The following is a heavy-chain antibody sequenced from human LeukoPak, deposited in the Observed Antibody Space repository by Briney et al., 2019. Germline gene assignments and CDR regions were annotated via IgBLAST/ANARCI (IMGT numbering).Heavy chain of an antibody. CDR2: IKQDGSEK. Sequence: GGSLRLSCAASEFTFFTYWMTWVRQAPGKGLEWVANIKQDGSEKYYVDSVKGRFTISRDNAKNTLYLQMNSLRAEGTAVYYCARVRWGGLYYFDYWGQGTLVTVSS. CDR3: ARVRWGGLYYFDY. V-gene: IGHV3-7*01. D-gene: IGHD3-16*01. J-gene: IGHJ4*02. CDR1: EFTFFTYW.